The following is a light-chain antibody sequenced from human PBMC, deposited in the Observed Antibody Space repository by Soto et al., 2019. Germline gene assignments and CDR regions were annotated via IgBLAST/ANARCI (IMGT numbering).Light chain of an antibody. CDR1: QSVSSL. CDR3: QQYHYWPYT. J-gene: IGKJ2*01. CDR2: STS. Sequence: VLTQSPATLSVSPGERVTLSCRASQSVSSLLAWYQQKPGQAPRLLISSTSTRATGIPARFSGSGSGTEFTLTISSLQSEDFAIYYCQQYHYWPYTFGQGTKLEIK. V-gene: IGKV3-15*01.